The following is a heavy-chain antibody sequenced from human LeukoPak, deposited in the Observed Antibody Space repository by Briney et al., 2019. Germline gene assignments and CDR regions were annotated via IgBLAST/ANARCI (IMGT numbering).Heavy chain of an antibody. V-gene: IGHV1-8*01. J-gene: IGHJ4*02. Sequence: ASVKVSCKASGYTFTSYDINWVRQATGQGLEWMGWMYPNSGNTGYAQKFQGRVTMTRNTPISTAYMELSSLRSEDTAVYYCARFVVATIGLDYWGQGTLVTVSS. CDR3: ARFVVATIGLDY. CDR2: MYPNSGNT. CDR1: GYTFTSYD. D-gene: IGHD5-12*01.